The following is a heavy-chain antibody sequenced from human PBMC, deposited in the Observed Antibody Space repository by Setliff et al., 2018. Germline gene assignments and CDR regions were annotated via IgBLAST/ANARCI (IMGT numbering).Heavy chain of an antibody. J-gene: IGHJ4*02. CDR3: TTSFYDSSGYRF. Sequence: PGESLKISCAASGFTLSNGWMNWVRQAPGKGLEWVGRIKSNSDGGTTDYAAPVKGRFSISRDDSKNTLYLQMNSLKTEDTAVYYCTTSFYDSSGYRFWGQGTLVTVSS. D-gene: IGHD3-22*01. CDR2: IKSNSDGGTT. V-gene: IGHV3-15*01. CDR1: GFTLSNGW.